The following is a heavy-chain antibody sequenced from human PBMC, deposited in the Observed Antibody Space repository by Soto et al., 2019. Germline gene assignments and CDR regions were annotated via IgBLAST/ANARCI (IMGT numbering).Heavy chain of an antibody. CDR2: ISAYNGDT. J-gene: IGHJ6*02. V-gene: IGHV1-18*01. CDR1: GYTFSIYG. D-gene: IGHD5-12*01. CDR3: ARPRGYDVPSYYYDMDV. Sequence: ASVKVSCKASGYTFSIYGITWVRQAPGQGLEWMGWISAYNGDTNYAQKLQGRVTMTTDTSTSTAYMELRSLRSDDTAVYYCARPRGYDVPSYYYDMDVWGQGTTVTAP.